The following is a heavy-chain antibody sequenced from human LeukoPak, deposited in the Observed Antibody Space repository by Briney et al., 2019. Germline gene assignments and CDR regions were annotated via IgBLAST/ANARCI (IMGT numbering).Heavy chain of an antibody. CDR1: GFTFSSYG. CDR2: IWYDGSNK. V-gene: IGHV3-33*01. CDR3: AREGRDYDILTGYSD. Sequence: HAGGSLRLSCAASGFTFSSYGMHWVRQAPGKGLEWVAVIWYDGSNKYYADSVKGRFTISRDNSKNTLYLQMNRLRAEDTAVYYCAREGRDYDILTGYSDWGQGTLVTVSS. D-gene: IGHD3-9*01. J-gene: IGHJ4*02.